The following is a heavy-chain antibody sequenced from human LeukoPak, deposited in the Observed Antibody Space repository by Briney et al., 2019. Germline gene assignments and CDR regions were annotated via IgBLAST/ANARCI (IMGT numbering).Heavy chain of an antibody. Sequence: PGGSLRLSCVGSGFYFNHFDMHWLRQAPGKGLEYVASINTNGWSTYYVASVKDRFTISRDAVNDTLFLQMGSVRPDDTALYYCARGGLESPWSDYNAPDHWGQGTLVIVSS. CDR3: ARGGLESPWSDYNAPDH. V-gene: IGHV3-64*02. J-gene: IGHJ4*02. CDR2: INTNGWST. CDR1: GFYFNHFD. D-gene: IGHD3-10*01.